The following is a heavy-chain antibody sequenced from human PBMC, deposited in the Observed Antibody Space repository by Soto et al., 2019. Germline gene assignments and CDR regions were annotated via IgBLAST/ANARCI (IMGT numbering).Heavy chain of an antibody. Sequence: QEQLVQSGAEVKKPGSSVKVSCKASGGLFSSYPISWVRQVPGQGLEWMGGIIPVFQTAYYTQRFQGRVTITADESTNKAYRELSSLRSEDTAIYYCARGGSGYTWFNEFWGHGTLVTVSS. V-gene: IGHV1-69*01. CDR1: GGLFSSYP. CDR3: ARGGSGYTWFNEF. J-gene: IGHJ4*01. D-gene: IGHD3-22*01. CDR2: IIPVFQTA.